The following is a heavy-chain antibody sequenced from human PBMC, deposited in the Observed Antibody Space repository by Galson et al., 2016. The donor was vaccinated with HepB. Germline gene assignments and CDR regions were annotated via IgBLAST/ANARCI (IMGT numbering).Heavy chain of an antibody. CDR3: ARDITGTLYFDY. Sequence: YAQKFKGRVTMTRDTSTSTMYMELTSLRSEDTAVYYCARDITGTLYFDYWGQGTLVTVSS. J-gene: IGHJ4*02. D-gene: IGHD1-7*01. V-gene: IGHV1-46*01.